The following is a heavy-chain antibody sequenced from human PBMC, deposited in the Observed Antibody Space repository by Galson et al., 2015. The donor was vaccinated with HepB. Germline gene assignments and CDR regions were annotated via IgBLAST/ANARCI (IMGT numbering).Heavy chain of an antibody. CDR2: ISTSARRI. J-gene: IGHJ4*02. V-gene: IGHV3-11*01. D-gene: IGHD2-2*01. Sequence: SLRLSCAASGFTFSDYYMSWIRQAPGKGLEWVSYISTSARRISYADSVKGRFTISRDNAKNSLYLQMNSLRAEDTAVYYCASLHHYAIDYWGQGTLVTVSS. CDR3: ASLHHYAIDY. CDR1: GFTFSDYY.